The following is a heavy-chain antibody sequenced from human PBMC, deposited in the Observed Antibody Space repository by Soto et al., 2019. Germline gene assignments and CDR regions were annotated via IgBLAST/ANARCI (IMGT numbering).Heavy chain of an antibody. CDR3: ARRSTVTTLKREFDY. D-gene: IGHD4-4*01. Sequence: SETLSLTCAVYGGSFSGYYWSWIRQPPGKGLEWIGEINHSGSTNYNPSLKSRVTISVDTSKNQFSLKLSSVTAADTAVYYCARRSTVTTLKREFDYWGQGTLVTVS. V-gene: IGHV4-34*01. CDR2: INHSGST. J-gene: IGHJ4*02. CDR1: GGSFSGYY.